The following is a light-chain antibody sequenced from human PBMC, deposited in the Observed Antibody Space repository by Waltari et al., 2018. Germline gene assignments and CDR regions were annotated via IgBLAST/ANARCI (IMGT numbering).Light chain of an antibody. CDR1: QSLTKCY. J-gene: IGKJ2*01. CDR3: QQYGSSVLYT. V-gene: IGKV3-20*01. CDR2: GAS. Sequence: VLTQSPGTLSLSPGERDTLSCRDSQSLTKCYLAWYQQKPGPPPRLLIYGASSSAAGIPARCSGSGSGRDFTLTISRLEPEDFAVYYCQQYGSSVLYTFGQGTKLEIK.